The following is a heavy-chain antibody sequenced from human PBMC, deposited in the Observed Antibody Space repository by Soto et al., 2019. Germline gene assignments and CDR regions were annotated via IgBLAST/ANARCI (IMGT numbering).Heavy chain of an antibody. V-gene: IGHV1-69*12. Sequence: QVQLVQSGAEVKKPGSSVKVSCKASGGTFSSYAISWVRQAPGQGLEWMGGIIPIFGTANYAQKFQGRVTITADESTRTAYMELSSLRSEDTAVYYCARALLGSGWYLWNWFDPWGQGTLVTVSS. CDR1: GGTFSSYA. CDR2: IIPIFGTA. D-gene: IGHD6-19*01. J-gene: IGHJ5*02. CDR3: ARALLGSGWYLWNWFDP.